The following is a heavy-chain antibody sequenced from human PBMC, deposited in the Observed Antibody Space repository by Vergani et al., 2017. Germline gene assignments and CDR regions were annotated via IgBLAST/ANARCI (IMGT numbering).Heavy chain of an antibody. Sequence: EVQLVESGGGLVQPGESLRISCKGSGYSFTSYWISWVRQMPGKGLEWMGRIDPSDSYTNYSPSFQGHVTISADKSISTAYLQWSSLKASDTAMYYCARSEGYYDSSGYYYFYYWGQGTLVTVSS. CDR1: GYSFTSYW. D-gene: IGHD3-22*01. CDR3: ARSEGYYDSSGYYYFYY. V-gene: IGHV5-10-1*01. CDR2: IDPSDSYT. J-gene: IGHJ4*02.